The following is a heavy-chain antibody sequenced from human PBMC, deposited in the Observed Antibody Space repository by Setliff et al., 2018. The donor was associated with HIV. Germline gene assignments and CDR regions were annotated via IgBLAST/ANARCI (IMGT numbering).Heavy chain of an antibody. J-gene: IGHJ5*02. D-gene: IGHD3-10*01. Sequence: SETLSLTCTVSGDSISSGSYYWSWIRQPADKGLEWIGRIYTSGTTTYSPSVKSRVSISLDTSKNQFYLRLRSVTAADTAVYYCARELLYFGEGAYDPWGQGTLVTSPQ. CDR2: IYTSGTT. V-gene: IGHV4-61*02. CDR1: GDSISSGSYY. CDR3: ARELLYFGEGAYDP.